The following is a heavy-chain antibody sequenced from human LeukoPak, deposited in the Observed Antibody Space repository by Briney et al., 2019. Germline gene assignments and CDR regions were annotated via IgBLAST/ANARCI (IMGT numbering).Heavy chain of an antibody. Sequence: PSETPSLTCAIYGGSFSHYYWSWIRQPPGKGLEWVGEIHPSGSTSFNPSLESRVSISKDTSKNQFSLKLTSVTAADTAVYYCSRGSDESKTGDYWGQGTLVTVSS. CDR2: IHPSGST. J-gene: IGHJ4*02. CDR1: GGSFSHYY. D-gene: IGHD6-25*01. CDR3: SRGSDESKTGDY. V-gene: IGHV4-34*01.